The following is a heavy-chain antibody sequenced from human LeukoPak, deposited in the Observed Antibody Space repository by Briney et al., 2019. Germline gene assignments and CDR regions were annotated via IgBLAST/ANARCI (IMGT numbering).Heavy chain of an antibody. CDR3: ASYPAGTGNFDY. CDR2: IIPIFGTA. J-gene: IGHJ4*02. D-gene: IGHD6-13*01. Sequence: EASVKVSCKASGGTFSSYAISWVRQAPGQGLEWMGGIIPIFGTANYAQKFQGRVTITADESTSTAYMGLSSLRSEDTAVYYCASYPAGTGNFDYWGQGTLVTVSS. V-gene: IGHV1-69*13. CDR1: GGTFSSYA.